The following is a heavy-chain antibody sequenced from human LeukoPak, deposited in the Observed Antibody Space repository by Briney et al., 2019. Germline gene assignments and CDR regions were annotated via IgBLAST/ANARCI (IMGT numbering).Heavy chain of an antibody. CDR1: AFIFSDYS. Sequence: PGGPLRLSCAASAFIFSDYSMNGVRKARGKGVEWVSYVSTRNSTIYYADSVKGRFTISRDNAKSSRYLQMNSLRAEDTAVYYCARDRLKSGSYYFDYWGQGTLVSVSS. J-gene: IGHJ4*02. D-gene: IGHD1-26*01. CDR3: ARDRLKSGSYYFDY. CDR2: VSTRNSTI. V-gene: IGHV3-48*01.